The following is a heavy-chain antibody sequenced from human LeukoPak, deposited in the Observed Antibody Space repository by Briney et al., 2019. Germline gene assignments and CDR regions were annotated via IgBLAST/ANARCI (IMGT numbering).Heavy chain of an antibody. CDR2: ISGSGGST. Sequence: GGSLRLSCAASGFTFSSYAMSWVRQAPGKGLERVSGISGSGGSTYYADSVKGRFTISRDNSKNTLYLQMNSLRAEDRAVYYCAKDPYSSGQNFDYWGQGTLVTVSS. V-gene: IGHV3-23*01. CDR1: GFTFSSYA. D-gene: IGHD6-19*01. CDR3: AKDPYSSGQNFDY. J-gene: IGHJ4*02.